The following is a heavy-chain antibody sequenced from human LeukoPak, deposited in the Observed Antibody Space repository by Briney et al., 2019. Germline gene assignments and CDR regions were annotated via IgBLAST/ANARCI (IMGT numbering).Heavy chain of an antibody. CDR2: ISSSGSTI. J-gene: IGHJ4*02. Sequence: GGSLRLSCAASGFTFSSYEMNWVRQAPGKGLEWVSYISSSGSTIYYADSVKGRFTISRDNARNSLYLQMNSLRAEDTAVYYCARETRVRWTDYWGQGILVTVSS. D-gene: IGHD5-24*01. CDR3: ARETRVRWTDY. CDR1: GFTFSSYE. V-gene: IGHV3-48*03.